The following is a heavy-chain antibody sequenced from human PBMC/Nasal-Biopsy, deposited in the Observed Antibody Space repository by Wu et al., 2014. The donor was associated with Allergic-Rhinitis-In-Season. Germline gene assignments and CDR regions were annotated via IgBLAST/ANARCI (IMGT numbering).Heavy chain of an antibody. CDR2: VHYTGST. CDR3: ARANGNPFWYYYGMDV. CDR1: GGSTPVESIRGFY. D-gene: IGHD3-3*01. J-gene: IGHJ6*02. V-gene: IGHV4-61*08. Sequence: TLSLTCAVSGGSTPVESIRGFYWNWVRQSPGKGLEWIANVHYTGSTNYNPSLKSRVTISVDTSKNQFSLKLSSVTAADTAVYYCARANGNPFWYYYGMDVWGQGTTVTVSS.